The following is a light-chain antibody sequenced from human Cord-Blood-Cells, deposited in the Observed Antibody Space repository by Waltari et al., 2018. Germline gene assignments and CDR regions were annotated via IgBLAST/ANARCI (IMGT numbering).Light chain of an antibody. CDR2: EVR. V-gene: IGLV2-23*02. CDR3: CSYAGSSTLV. J-gene: IGLJ3*02. Sequence: QSALTQPASVSGSPGQPITISCTGTSSAVGSYNLVSWYQQHPGKAPKLMIYEVRKRPSGVSNRFSGSKSGNTASLTISGLQVEDEADYYCCSYAGSSTLVFGGGTKLTVL. CDR1: SSAVGSYNL.